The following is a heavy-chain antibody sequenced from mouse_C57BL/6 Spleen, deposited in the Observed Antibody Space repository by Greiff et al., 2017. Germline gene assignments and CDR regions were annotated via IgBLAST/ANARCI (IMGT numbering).Heavy chain of an antibody. D-gene: IGHD1-1*01. CDR3: ARMDYYGSSPYFDY. J-gene: IGHJ2*01. Sequence: QVQLQQSGAELARPGASVKLSCKASGYTFTSYGISWVKQRTGQGLEWIGAIYPRSGNTYYNEKFKGKATLTADKSSSTAYMELRSLTSEDSAVYFCARMDYYGSSPYFDYWGQGTTLTVSS. CDR2: IYPRSGNT. V-gene: IGHV1-81*01. CDR1: GYTFTSYG.